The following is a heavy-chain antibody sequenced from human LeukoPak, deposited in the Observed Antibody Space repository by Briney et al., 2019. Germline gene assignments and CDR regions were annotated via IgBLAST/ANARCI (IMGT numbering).Heavy chain of an antibody. CDR1: GFTVSSNY. Sequence: GGSLRLSCAASGFTVSSNYMSWVRQAPGKGLEWVSVIYSGGSTYYADSVKGRFTISRDNSKNTLYLQMNSLRAEGTAVYYCARANYYDILTGYHDYWGQGTLVTVSS. D-gene: IGHD3-9*01. V-gene: IGHV3-66*02. CDR2: IYSGGST. J-gene: IGHJ4*02. CDR3: ARANYYDILTGYHDY.